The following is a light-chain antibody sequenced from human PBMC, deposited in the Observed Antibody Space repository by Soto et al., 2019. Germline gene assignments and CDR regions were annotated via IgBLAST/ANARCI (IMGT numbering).Light chain of an antibody. CDR2: DAP. J-gene: IGKJ2*01. V-gene: IGKV3-11*01. Sequence: EIVLTQSPATLSLSPGEVATLSCRSSQSVSSYLAWYQQKPGQSPRLLIYDAPNRANDIQARFSGSASGTDCTLTISSLEPEDFAVYYCHQRSNWSPNTFGQGTKLEIK. CDR3: HQRSNWSPNT. CDR1: QSVSSY.